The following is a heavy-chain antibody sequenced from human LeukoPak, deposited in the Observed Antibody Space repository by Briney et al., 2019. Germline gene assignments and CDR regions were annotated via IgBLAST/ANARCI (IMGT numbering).Heavy chain of an antibody. CDR1: GFTFTDAW. V-gene: IGHV3-7*04. D-gene: IGHD5-18*01. Sequence: PGGSLRLSCAASGFTFTDAWMSWVRQAPGKGLEWVASIKKDGSEKYYVDSVKGRFTISRDDAKNSLYLQMNSLRAEDTAVYYCARDKPHYSHDYWGQGTLVTVSS. J-gene: IGHJ4*02. CDR3: ARDKPHYSHDY. CDR2: IKKDGSEK.